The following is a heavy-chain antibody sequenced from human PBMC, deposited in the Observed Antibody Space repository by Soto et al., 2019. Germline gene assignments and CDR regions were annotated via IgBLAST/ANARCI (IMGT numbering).Heavy chain of an antibody. CDR1: GYSFSSYD. J-gene: IGHJ3*01. CDR2: MNPSSGNK. V-gene: IGHV1-8*01. CDR3: ARGGVSRGAFDL. Sequence: QVQLVQSGAEVRKPGASVKVSCKASGYSFSSYDINWVRQAPGQGLEWMGGMNPSSGNKAYAQKFQGRVAMTRKTHISTAYMELTSLTSEDPAGYYCARGGVSRGAFDLWGQGTVVTVTS. D-gene: IGHD3-10*01.